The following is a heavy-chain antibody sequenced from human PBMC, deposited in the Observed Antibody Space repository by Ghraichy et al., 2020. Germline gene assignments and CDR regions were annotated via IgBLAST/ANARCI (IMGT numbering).Heavy chain of an antibody. V-gene: IGHV3-48*04. CDR1: GFIFSGYS. CDR3: ARDSGMTAADDY. Sequence: GGSLNISCAASGFIFSGYSMNWVRQAPGKGLEWISYITGSSGVIYYADSVKGRFTISRDNAKDSLYLQMNSLRGDDTAIYYCARDSGMTAADDYWGQGTLVTVSS. J-gene: IGHJ4*02. CDR2: ITGSSGVI. D-gene: IGHD6-13*01.